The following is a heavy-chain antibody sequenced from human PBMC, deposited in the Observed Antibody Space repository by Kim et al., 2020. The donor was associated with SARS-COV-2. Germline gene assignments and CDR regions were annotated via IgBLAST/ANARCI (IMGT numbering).Heavy chain of an antibody. CDR2: IYYSGST. J-gene: IGHJ6*02. CDR3: ARDVMITFGGVIVHYGMDV. D-gene: IGHD3-16*02. CDR1: GGSISSYY. V-gene: IGHV4-59*13. Sequence: SETLSLTCTVSGGSISSYYWSWIRQPPGKGLEWIGYIYYSGSTNYNPSLKSRVTISVDTSKNQFSLKLSSVTAADTAVYYCARDVMITFGGVIVHYGMDVWGQGTTVTVSS.